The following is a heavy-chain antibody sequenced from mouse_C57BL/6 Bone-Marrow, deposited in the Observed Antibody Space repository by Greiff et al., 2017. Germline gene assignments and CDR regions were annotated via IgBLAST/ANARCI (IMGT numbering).Heavy chain of an antibody. CDR3: SNYYGSSYFDV. J-gene: IGHJ1*03. D-gene: IGHD1-1*01. CDR2: ILPGSGST. Sequence: QVQLKQSGAELMKPGASVKLSCKATGYTFTSYWIEWVKQRPGHGLEWIGEILPGSGSTNYNEKFKGKATFTADTSSNTAYMQFSSLTTEDSAIYYCSNYYGSSYFDVWGTGTTVTVSS. V-gene: IGHV1-9*01. CDR1: GYTFTSYW.